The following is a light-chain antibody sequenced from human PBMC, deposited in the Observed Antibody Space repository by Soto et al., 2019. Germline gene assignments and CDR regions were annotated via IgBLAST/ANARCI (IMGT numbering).Light chain of an antibody. CDR3: CSHAGSKNYYL. Sequence: QSALTQPPSASGSPGQSVTISCTGSSSDIGGYDFVSWYQQHPGKVPKLLIYGVTKRPSGVPDRFSGSKSGNTASLTVSGLQADDEADYYCCSHAGSKNYYLFGPGTKLTVL. CDR1: SSDIGGYDF. CDR2: GVT. V-gene: IGLV2-8*01. J-gene: IGLJ1*01.